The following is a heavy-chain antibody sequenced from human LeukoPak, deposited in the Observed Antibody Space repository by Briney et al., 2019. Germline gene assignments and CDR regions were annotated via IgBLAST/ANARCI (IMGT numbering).Heavy chain of an antibody. Sequence: SETLFLTCTVSGDSINAYYWGWIRQPPGKGLEWIGYIYFSGTTKYNPSLESRVTISVDTSKNQFSLNLSSVTAADTAVYSCARHRDYGSGWYGFDYWGQGTLVTVSS. CDR2: IYFSGTT. J-gene: IGHJ4*02. CDR3: ARHRDYGSGWYGFDY. D-gene: IGHD6-19*01. CDR1: GDSINAYY. V-gene: IGHV4-59*08.